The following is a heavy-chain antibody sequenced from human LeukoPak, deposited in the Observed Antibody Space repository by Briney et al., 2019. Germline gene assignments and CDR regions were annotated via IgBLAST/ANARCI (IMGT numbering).Heavy chain of an antibody. Sequence: SQTLSLTCIVSGGSISSGDYYWSWIRQPPGKGLEWIGYIYYSGSTYYNPSLKSRVTISVDTSKNQFSLKLSSVTAADTAVYYCAGEVVASTLGAFDIWGQGTMVTVSS. CDR1: GGSISSGDYY. V-gene: IGHV4-30-4*01. J-gene: IGHJ3*02. D-gene: IGHD2-15*01. CDR3: AGEVVASTLGAFDI. CDR2: IYYSGST.